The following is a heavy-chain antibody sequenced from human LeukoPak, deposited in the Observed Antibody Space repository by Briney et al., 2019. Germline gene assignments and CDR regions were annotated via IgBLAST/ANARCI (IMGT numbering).Heavy chain of an antibody. CDR3: ARTPSQWLVLSPTLEETPFDY. J-gene: IGHJ4*02. V-gene: IGHV6-1*01. CDR1: GDSVSSNSAA. Sequence: SQTLSLTCAISGDSVSSNSAAWNWIRQSPSRGLEWLGRTYYRSKWYNDYAVSVKSRITINPDTSKNQFSLQLNSVTPEDTAVYYCARTPSQWLVLSPTLEETPFDYWGQGTLVTVCS. D-gene: IGHD6-19*01. CDR2: TYYRSKWYN.